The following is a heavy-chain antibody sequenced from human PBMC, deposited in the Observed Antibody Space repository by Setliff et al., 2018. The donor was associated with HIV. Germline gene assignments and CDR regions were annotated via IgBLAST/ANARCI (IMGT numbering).Heavy chain of an antibody. CDR2: INHSGST. CDR3: ARGRWIRVSAAIMYYYYYYMDV. CDR1: GGSFSGYY. J-gene: IGHJ6*03. Sequence: SETLSLTCAVYGGSFSGYYWSWMRQPPGKGLEWIGEINHSGSTTYNPSLKSGVIISVDTSKNQFSLKLSSVTAADTAVYYCARGRWIRVSAAIMYYYYYYMDVWGRGTTVTVFS. V-gene: IGHV4-34*01. D-gene: IGHD2-2*01.